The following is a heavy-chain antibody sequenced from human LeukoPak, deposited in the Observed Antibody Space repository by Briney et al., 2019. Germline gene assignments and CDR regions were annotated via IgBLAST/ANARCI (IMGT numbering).Heavy chain of an antibody. D-gene: IGHD6-13*01. J-gene: IGHJ4*02. CDR1: GYFFTTYW. CDR2: IHPGDSDT. CDR3: ARRIAGGGVDY. Sequence: GESLKISCKTSGYFFTTYWIGWVRQMPGKGLEWMGVIHPGDSDTRYSPPFQGQVTISADKSISTAYLQWNSLKASDTAMYYCARRIAGGGVDYWGQGTLVTVSS. V-gene: IGHV5-51*01.